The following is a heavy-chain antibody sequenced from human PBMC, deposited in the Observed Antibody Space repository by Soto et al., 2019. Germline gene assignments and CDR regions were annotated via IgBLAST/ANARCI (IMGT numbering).Heavy chain of an antibody. CDR1: GDSISPHY. D-gene: IGHD3-16*01. CDR2: VYYTGTT. Sequence: SETLSLTCTVSGDSISPHYWTWVRRHPGKGLEWVGYVYYTGTTMYNPSLKSRLTISVDRSKNQVSLNLTSVTAADTAVYYCAKVDYDYAHGPYHAEYFQHWGQGTLVTVSS. J-gene: IGHJ1*01. V-gene: IGHV4-59*08. CDR3: AKVDYDYAHGPYHAEYFQH.